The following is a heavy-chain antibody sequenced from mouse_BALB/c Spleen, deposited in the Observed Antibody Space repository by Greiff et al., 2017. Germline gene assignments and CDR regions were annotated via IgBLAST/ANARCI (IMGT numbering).Heavy chain of an antibody. Sequence: QVQLKQSAAELARPGASVKMSCKASGYTFTSYTMHWVKQRPGQGLEWIGYINPSSGYTEYNQKFKDKTTLTADKSSSTAYMQLSSLTSEDSAVYYCATTMITTRAYWGQGTLVTVSA. J-gene: IGHJ3*01. CDR3: ATTMITTRAY. D-gene: IGHD2-4*01. V-gene: IGHV1-4*02. CDR2: INPSSGYT. CDR1: GYTFTSYT.